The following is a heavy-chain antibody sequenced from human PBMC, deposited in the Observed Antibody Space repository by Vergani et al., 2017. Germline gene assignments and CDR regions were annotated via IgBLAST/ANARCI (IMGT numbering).Heavy chain of an antibody. CDR1: GYSFTSYW. CDR2: IDPSDSYT. J-gene: IGHJ4*02. D-gene: IGHD3-22*01. Sequence: EVQLVQSGAEVKKPGESLRISCKGSGYSFTSYWISWVRQMPGKGLEWMGRIDPSDSYTNYSPSFQGHVTISADKSISTAYLQWSSLKASDTAMYYCARRAYYYDSSGYYFDYFDYWGQGTLVNVSS. CDR3: ARRAYYYDSSGYYFDYFDY. V-gene: IGHV5-10-1*03.